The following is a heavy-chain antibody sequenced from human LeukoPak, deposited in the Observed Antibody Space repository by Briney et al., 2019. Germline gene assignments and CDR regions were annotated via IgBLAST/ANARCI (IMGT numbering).Heavy chain of an antibody. CDR3: ARDSNEGYSSSWWVRQGAFDI. J-gene: IGHJ3*02. CDR1: KFNFNTYG. CDR2: ISGSGGST. D-gene: IGHD6-13*01. Sequence: GGSLRLSCATSKFNFNTYGMSWVRQAPGKGLEWVSSISGSGGSTQYADSVQGRFTISRDNSKNTLYLQMNSLRAEDTAVYYCARDSNEGYSSSWWVRQGAFDIWGQGTMVTVSS. V-gene: IGHV3-23*01.